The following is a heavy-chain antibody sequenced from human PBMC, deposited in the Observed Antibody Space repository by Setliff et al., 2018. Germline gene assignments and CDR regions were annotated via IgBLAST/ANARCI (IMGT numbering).Heavy chain of an antibody. CDR2: MNPNSGNT. CDR1: GYTFTSYD. Sequence: ASVKVSCKASGYTFTSYDINWVRQATGQGLEWMGWMNPNSGNTGYAQRFQGRVTMTRNTSISTAYMELSSLRSEDTAVYYCARRVGSVGIQLPDYWGQGTLVTVSS. D-gene: IGHD5-18*01. J-gene: IGHJ4*02. CDR3: ARRVGSVGIQLPDY. V-gene: IGHV1-8*02.